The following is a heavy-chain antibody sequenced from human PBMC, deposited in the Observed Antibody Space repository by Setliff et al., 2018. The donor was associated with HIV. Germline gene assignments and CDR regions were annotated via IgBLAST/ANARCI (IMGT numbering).Heavy chain of an antibody. Sequence: PSETLSLTCTVSGGSFIGSSFQSTWIRQTPGKGLEWIADIAYSGTTMYTNYNPSLESRVIISEDTSRDQFFLKLTSVTADDTGIYYCASLKRGPAMQMGYFDYWGQGTLVTVSS. V-gene: IGHV4-39*07. CDR2: IAYSGTTMYT. CDR1: GGSFIGSSFQ. D-gene: IGHD5-18*01. J-gene: IGHJ4*02. CDR3: ASLKRGPAMQMGYFDY.